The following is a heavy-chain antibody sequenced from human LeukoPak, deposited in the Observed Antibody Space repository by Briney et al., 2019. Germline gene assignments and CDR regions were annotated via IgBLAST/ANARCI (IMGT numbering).Heavy chain of an antibody. CDR3: ARFWVFGADTSPPYHQGMDL. D-gene: IGHD3-3*01. V-gene: IGHV1-18*01. Sequence: ASVKVSCQTSGYNFKTHAVSWVRQAPGQGLEWMGWISGYNGDTAFAQKFQGRVTMTKDTSTTTAYMELRSLTSDDTAVYYCARFWVFGADTSPPYHQGMDLWGRGTTVTVSS. CDR2: ISGYNGDT. J-gene: IGHJ6*02. CDR1: GYNFKTHA.